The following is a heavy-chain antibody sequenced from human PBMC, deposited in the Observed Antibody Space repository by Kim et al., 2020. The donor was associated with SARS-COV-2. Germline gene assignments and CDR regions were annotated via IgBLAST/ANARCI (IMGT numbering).Heavy chain of an antibody. V-gene: IGHV1-18*01. J-gene: IGHJ4*02. CDR1: GYTFTSYG. Sequence: ASVKVSCKASGYTFTSYGISWVRQAPGQGLEWMGWISAYNGNTNYAQKLQGRVTMTTDTSTSTAYMELRSLRSDDTAVYYCARDAQYSSSWYWGSPSYYFDYWGQGTLVTVSS. CDR3: ARDAQYSSSWYWGSPSYYFDY. CDR2: ISAYNGNT. D-gene: IGHD6-13*01.